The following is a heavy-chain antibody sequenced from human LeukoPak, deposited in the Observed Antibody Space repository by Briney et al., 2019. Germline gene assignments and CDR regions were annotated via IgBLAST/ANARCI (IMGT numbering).Heavy chain of an antibody. J-gene: IGHJ4*02. V-gene: IGHV4-34*01. CDR3: ARLKAAAGSWYFDY. CDR2: INHSGST. D-gene: IGHD6-13*01. Sequence: SETLSLTCAVYGGSFSGYYWSWIRQPPGKGLEWIGEINHSGSTNYNPSLKSRVTISVDTSKNQFSLKLSSVTAADTAVYYCARLKAAAGSWYFDYWGQGTLVTVSS. CDR1: GGSFSGYY.